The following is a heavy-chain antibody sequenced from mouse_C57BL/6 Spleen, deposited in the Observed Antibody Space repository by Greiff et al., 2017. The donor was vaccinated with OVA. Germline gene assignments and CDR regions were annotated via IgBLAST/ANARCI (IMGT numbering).Heavy chain of an antibody. CDR1: GYTFTGYW. CDR2: ILPGSGST. Sequence: VQLQQSGAELMKPGASVKLSCKATGYTFTGYWIEWVKQRPGHGLEWIGEILPGSGSTNYNEKFKGKATFTADTSSNTAYMQLSSLTTEDSAIYYCARKIYYYGSSYVFFDYWGQGTTLTVSS. J-gene: IGHJ2*01. D-gene: IGHD1-1*01. CDR3: ARKIYYYGSSYVFFDY. V-gene: IGHV1-9*01.